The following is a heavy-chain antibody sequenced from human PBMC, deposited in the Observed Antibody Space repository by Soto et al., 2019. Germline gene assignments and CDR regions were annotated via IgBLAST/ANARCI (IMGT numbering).Heavy chain of an antibody. V-gene: IGHV1-18*04. Sequence: QVQLVQSGTEVKKSGASVNVSCKAFGYTFTSYGFSWVRQVPGQGLEWLGWISAFNGDTQYAQTMKGRLTVTKDTSTTTVHMELRSLTPADTAVYYCTREAGWQRMVPYDWGQGTLVTVS. J-gene: IGHJ4*02. CDR1: GYTFTSYG. CDR3: TREAGWQRMVPYD. CDR2: ISAFNGDT. D-gene: IGHD6-25*01.